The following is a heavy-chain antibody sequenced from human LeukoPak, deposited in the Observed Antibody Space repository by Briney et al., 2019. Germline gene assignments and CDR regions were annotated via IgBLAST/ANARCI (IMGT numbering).Heavy chain of an antibody. D-gene: IGHD5-12*01. J-gene: IGHJ4*02. CDR2: IYYSGST. CDR1: GGSISSGGYY. CDR3: SRSENRATESHFDH. Sequence: PSQTLSLTCTVSGGSISSGGYYWTWIRQHPGKGLEWIGYIYYSGSTTYNHSLKSRVTISVDTSKNQFPLKLSSVTAADTALYYCSRSENRATESHFDHWGQGILITVSS. V-gene: IGHV4-31*03.